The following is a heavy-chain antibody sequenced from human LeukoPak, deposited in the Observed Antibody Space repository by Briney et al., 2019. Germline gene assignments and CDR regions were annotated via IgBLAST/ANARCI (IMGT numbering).Heavy chain of an antibody. CDR2: IYYSGST. CDR3: ARARIVGVTTVDY. D-gene: IGHD1-26*01. J-gene: IGHJ4*02. Sequence: SETLSLTCTVSGGSVSSSSYYWSWIRQPPGKGLGWIGYIYYSGSTNYNPSLKSRVTISVDTSKNQFSLKLTSVTAADTAVYYCARARIVGVTTVDYWGQGTLVTVSS. V-gene: IGHV4-61*01. CDR1: GGSVSSSSYY.